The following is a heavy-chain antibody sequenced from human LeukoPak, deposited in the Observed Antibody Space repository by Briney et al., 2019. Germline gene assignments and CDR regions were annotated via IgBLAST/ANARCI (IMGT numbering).Heavy chain of an antibody. CDR1: GYTFTGYY. J-gene: IGHJ4*02. D-gene: IGHD3-10*01. V-gene: IGHV1-2*02. Sequence: ASVKVSCKASGYTFTGYYMHWVRQAPGQGLEWMGWINPNSGGTNYAQKFQGRVTMTRDTSTSTAYMELSRLRSDDTAVYYCATRTLLWFGELLSDWGQGTLVTVSS. CDR2: INPNSGGT. CDR3: ATRTLLWFGELLSD.